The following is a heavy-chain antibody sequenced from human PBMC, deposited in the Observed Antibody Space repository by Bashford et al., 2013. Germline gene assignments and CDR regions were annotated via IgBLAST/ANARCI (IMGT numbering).Heavy chain of an antibody. Sequence: WVRQAPGQGLEWMGWINTWNGNTNYAQNLQGRVTMTTDTSTNTAYMELRTLRADDTAVYYCTRDSPLRYYDFWGDYSGDDYYGMDVWGQGTTVTVSS. D-gene: IGHD3-3*01. CDR3: TRDSPLRYYDFWGDYSGDDYYGMDV. CDR2: INTWNGNT. V-gene: IGHV1-18*01. J-gene: IGHJ6*02.